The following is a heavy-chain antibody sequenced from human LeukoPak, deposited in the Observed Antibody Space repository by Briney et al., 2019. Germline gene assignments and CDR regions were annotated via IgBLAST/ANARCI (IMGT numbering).Heavy chain of an antibody. D-gene: IGHD6-19*01. J-gene: IGHJ4*02. CDR2: IIPIFGTA. CDR1: GGTFSSYA. V-gene: IGHV1-69*06. Sequence: SVKVSCKASGGTFSSYAISWVRQAPGQGLEWMGGIIPIFGTANYAQKFQGRVTITADKSTSTAYMELSSLRSEDAAVYYCASTVAGRGIFDYWGQGTLVTVSS. CDR3: ASTVAGRGIFDY.